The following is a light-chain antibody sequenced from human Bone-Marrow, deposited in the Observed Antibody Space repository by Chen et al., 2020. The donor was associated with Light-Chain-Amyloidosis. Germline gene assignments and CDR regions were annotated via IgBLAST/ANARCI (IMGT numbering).Light chain of an antibody. J-gene: IGLJ1*01. CDR3: AAWAGSLSGYV. Sequence: QSVLTQPPSASATPGQRVTFSCSGASSNIGINYVSWYQHFPGAAPNLIIHRNNQRPSGVPDRFSASKSGTSAFLAISGLRSEDEADYYCAAWAGSLSGYVFGTGTKVIVL. CDR2: RNN. V-gene: IGLV1-47*01. CDR1: SSNIGINY.